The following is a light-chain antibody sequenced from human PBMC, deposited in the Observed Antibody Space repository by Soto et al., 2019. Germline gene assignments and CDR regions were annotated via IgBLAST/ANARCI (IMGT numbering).Light chain of an antibody. Sequence: EIVLTQSPATLPLSPGKRATLSCGASESVSTSYLAWFQQKPGLAPRFLIYNASRRATDTPDRFSGSESGTDFTLTISRLEPEDFAMYYCLQYGSSPVPFGGGTKVDIK. J-gene: IGKJ4*01. V-gene: IGKV3D-20*01. CDR2: NAS. CDR3: LQYGSSPVP. CDR1: ESVSTSY.